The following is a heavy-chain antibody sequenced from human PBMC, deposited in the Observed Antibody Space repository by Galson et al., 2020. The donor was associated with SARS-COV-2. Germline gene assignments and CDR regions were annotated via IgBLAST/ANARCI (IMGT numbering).Heavy chain of an antibody. D-gene: IGHD6-19*01. CDR3: AKDRRYSSGWYPPLFDY. J-gene: IGHJ4*02. V-gene: IGHV3-30*18. Sequence: GESLKISCAASGFTFSSYGMHWVRQAPGKGLEWVAVISYDGSNKYYADSVKGRFTISRDNSKNTLYLQMNSLRAEDTAVYYCAKDRRYSSGWYPPLFDYWGQGTLVTVSS. CDR2: ISYDGSNK. CDR1: GFTFSSYG.